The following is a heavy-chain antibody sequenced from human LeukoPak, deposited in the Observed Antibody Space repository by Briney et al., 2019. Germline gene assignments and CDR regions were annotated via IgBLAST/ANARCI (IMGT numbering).Heavy chain of an antibody. CDR1: GDSISRYY. Sequence: SETLSLTCTGSGDSISRYYWSWIRQPAGKGLEWIGRIYTSGSTNYNLSLQSRVTMAVDPSNNLFSLKLSSITAADTAVYYCSIDRIAVAATYYFDYWGQGTLVTVSS. CDR2: IYTSGST. V-gene: IGHV4-4*07. J-gene: IGHJ4*02. D-gene: IGHD6-19*01. CDR3: SIDRIAVAATYYFDY.